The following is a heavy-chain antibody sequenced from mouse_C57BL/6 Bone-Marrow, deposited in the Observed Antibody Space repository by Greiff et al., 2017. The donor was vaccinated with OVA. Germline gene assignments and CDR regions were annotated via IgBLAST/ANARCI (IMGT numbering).Heavy chain of an antibody. D-gene: IGHD2-5*01. CDR1: GYTFTSYG. CDR2: IYPRSGTT. J-gene: IGHJ1*03. Sequence: QVQLQQSGAELARPGASVKLSCKASGYTFTSYGISWVKQRTGQGLEWIGEIYPRSGTTYYNEKFKGKATLTADKSSSTAYMELRSLTSEDSAVYFCARGLSNPWYFEVWGTGTTVTVSS. CDR3: ARGLSNPWYFEV. V-gene: IGHV1-81*01.